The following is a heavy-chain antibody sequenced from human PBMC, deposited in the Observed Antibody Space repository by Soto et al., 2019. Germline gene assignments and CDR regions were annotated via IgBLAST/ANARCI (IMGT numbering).Heavy chain of an antibody. CDR1: GGSLSGYY. CDR3: ASYHFLDLWTGSRHYMDV. J-gene: IGHJ6*03. D-gene: IGHD3-9*01. Sequence: SETLSLTCAVYGGSLSGYYGSWVRQAPGKGLEWIGEINHSGTANYNPSLKTRVTISPDPSKHKFSLRLTAVTAADSAIYYCASYHFLDLWTGSRHYMDVRSRGNPVTVSS. V-gene: IGHV4-34*01. CDR2: INHSGTA.